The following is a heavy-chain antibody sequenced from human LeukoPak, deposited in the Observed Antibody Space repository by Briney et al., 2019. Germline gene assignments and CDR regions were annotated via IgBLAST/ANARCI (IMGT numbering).Heavy chain of an antibody. V-gene: IGHV3-30*02. CDR1: LSFNTYG. CDR2: IRPDGRMK. Sequence: LSFNTYGMHWVRQAPGRGLEWLTLIRPDGRMKFYSDSVKGPFTVSRDNSLSMLYLEMTSLRSEDTAVYYCVKDDPVLHYWGQGTLVSVSS. J-gene: IGHJ4*02. CDR3: VKDDPVLHY.